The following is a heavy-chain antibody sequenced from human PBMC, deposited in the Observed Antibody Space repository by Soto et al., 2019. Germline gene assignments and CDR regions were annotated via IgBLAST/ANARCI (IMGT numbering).Heavy chain of an antibody. Sequence: QVQLQESGPGLVKPSGTLSLTCAVSGGSISSDNWWTWVRQPPGKGLEWLGEVFHTGSTTYNPSLTNRVTASLDKSKNQFALKLTSVTAADTAVYYCARDALGPQLAYNWFDLWGQGTLVTVSS. V-gene: IGHV4-4*02. D-gene: IGHD6-13*01. CDR2: VFHTGST. CDR1: GGSISSDNW. J-gene: IGHJ5*02. CDR3: ARDALGPQLAYNWFDL.